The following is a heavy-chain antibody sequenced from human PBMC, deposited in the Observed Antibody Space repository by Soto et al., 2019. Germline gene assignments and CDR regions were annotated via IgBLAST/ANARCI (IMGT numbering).Heavy chain of an antibody. CDR1: GGSIRSGDNY. Sequence: SETLSLTCTVSGGSIRSGDNYWSWIRQPPGKGLEWIGYIYNGGSTYYNPSLKSRVTMALDTSKNQFSLQLSSVTAAETAVYYCGRGNYAPLPRYWGQGTLVTVSS. D-gene: IGHD3-16*01. J-gene: IGHJ4*02. V-gene: IGHV4-30-4*01. CDR3: GRGNYAPLPRY. CDR2: IYNGGST.